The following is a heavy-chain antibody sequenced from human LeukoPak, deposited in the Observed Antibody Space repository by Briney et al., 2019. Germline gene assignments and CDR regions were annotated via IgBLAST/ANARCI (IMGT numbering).Heavy chain of an antibody. V-gene: IGHV4-30-4*01. Sequence: SETLSLTCTVSGGSISSGDYYWSWIRQLPGKGLEWIGYIYYSGSTYYNPSLKSRVTISADTSKNQFSLNLRSVTAADTAVYFCVRDGGNWDVDYWGQGTLVTVSS. CDR3: VRDGGNWDVDY. D-gene: IGHD3-16*01. CDR1: GGSISSGDYY. J-gene: IGHJ4*02. CDR2: IYYSGST.